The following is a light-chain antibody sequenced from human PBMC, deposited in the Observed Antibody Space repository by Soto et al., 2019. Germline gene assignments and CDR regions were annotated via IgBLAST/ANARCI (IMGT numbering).Light chain of an antibody. J-gene: IGKJ1*01. CDR3: QHYNSYSEA. V-gene: IGKV1-5*03. CDR2: HAS. Sequence: DIQMTQAPSTLSGSVGDRVTITCRARQTISSWLAWYQQKPGKAPKLLIYHASTLKSGVTSRFSGSGSGTEFTLTISSLQPDDCATYYCQHYNSYSEAFGQGTKVELK. CDR1: QTISSW.